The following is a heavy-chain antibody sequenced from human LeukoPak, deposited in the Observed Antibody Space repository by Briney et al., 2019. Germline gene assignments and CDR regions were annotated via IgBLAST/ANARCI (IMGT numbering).Heavy chain of an antibody. D-gene: IGHD6-19*01. CDR1: GFTLSNYA. CDR3: AKRHTSGWFYFDY. V-gene: IGHV3-23*01. Sequence: GGSLRLSCAASGFTLSNYAMSWVGQAPGKGLEWVSTIVGSGDTTYYADSVKGRFTISRDNSKSTLFLQMNSLRAEDTAVYYCAKRHTSGWFYFDYWGQATLVTVSA. J-gene: IGHJ4*02. CDR2: IVGSGDTT.